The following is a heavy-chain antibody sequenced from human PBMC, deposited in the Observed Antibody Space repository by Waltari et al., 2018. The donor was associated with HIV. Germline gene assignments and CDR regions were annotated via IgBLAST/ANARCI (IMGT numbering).Heavy chain of an antibody. V-gene: IGHV4-39*01. CDR3: ARAYCNGDDCYSSFLRVTIRPPYFDI. Sequence: QLQLQESGPGLVKPSETLSLTCTVSSGSISSSLYSWDWIRQPPGKGLEWIGSIYYSGSTSYNPSLKSRVTISIDESKNQFSMKLRSVTAADTAVYYCARAYCNGDDCYSSFLRVTIRPPYFDIWGQGTLVTVSS. CDR2: IYYSGST. D-gene: IGHD2-21*02. J-gene: IGHJ4*02. CDR1: SGSISSSLYS.